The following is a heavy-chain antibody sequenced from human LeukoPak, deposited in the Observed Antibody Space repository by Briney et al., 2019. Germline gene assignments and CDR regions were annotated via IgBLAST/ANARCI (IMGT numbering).Heavy chain of an antibody. CDR1: AFTFSRYG. J-gene: IGHJ5*02. V-gene: IGHV3-30*02. CDR3: AKDLDGIAVAGHMYNWFDP. Sequence: GGSLRLSCAASAFTFSRYGMHWVRQAPGKGLEWVAFIRYDGSNKYYADFVKGRFTISRDNSKNTLHLQMNSLRGEDTAVYYCAKDLDGIAVAGHMYNWFDPWGQGTLVTVSS. CDR2: IRYDGSNK. D-gene: IGHD6-19*01.